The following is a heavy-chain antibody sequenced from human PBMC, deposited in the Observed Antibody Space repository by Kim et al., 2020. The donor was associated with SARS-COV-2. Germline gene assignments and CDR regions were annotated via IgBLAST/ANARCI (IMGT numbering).Heavy chain of an antibody. Sequence: GGSLRLSCAASGFTFSSYAMHWVRQAPGKGLEYVSAISSNGGSTYYANSVKGRFTISRDNSKNTLYLQMGSLRAEDMAVYYCARGGFTFGGVSPPPGKSLFPFDYYYGMDVWGQGTTVTVSS. CDR1: GFTFSSYA. CDR3: ARGGFTFGGVSPPPGKSLFPFDYYYGMDV. CDR2: ISSNGGST. J-gene: IGHJ6*02. V-gene: IGHV3-64*01. D-gene: IGHD3-16*01.